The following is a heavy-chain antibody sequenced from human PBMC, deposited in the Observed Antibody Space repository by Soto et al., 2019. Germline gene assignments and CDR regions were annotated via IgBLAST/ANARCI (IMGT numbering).Heavy chain of an antibody. CDR2: IYYSGST. CDR1: GGSISSSSYY. J-gene: IGHJ4*02. V-gene: IGHV4-39*01. Sequence: PSETLSLTCTVSGGSISSSSYYWGWIRHPPGKGLEWIGSIYYSGSTYYNPSLKSRVTISVDTSKNQFSLKLSSVTAADTAVYYCARHSPSDYWGQGTLVTVSS. CDR3: ARHSPSDY.